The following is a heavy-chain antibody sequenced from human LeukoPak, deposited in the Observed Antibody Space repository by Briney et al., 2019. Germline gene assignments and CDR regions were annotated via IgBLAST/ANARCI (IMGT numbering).Heavy chain of an antibody. D-gene: IGHD5-12*01. V-gene: IGHV3-30-3*01. Sequence: PGRSVRLSCAASGFTFSSYAMHWVRQAPGKGLEWVAVISYDGSNKYYADSVKGRFTISRDNSKNTLYLQMNSLRAEDTAVYYCASDYEVLTDYWGQGTLVTVSS. J-gene: IGHJ4*02. CDR1: GFTFSSYA. CDR2: ISYDGSNK. CDR3: ASDYEVLTDY.